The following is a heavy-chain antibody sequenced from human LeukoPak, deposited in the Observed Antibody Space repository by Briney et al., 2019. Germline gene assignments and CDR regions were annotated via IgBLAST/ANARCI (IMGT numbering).Heavy chain of an antibody. V-gene: IGHV3-11*04. J-gene: IGHJ5*02. CDR1: GFTFTDFA. CDR3: ARMWFGEESQWLDP. D-gene: IGHD3-10*01. CDR2: ISSSGSTI. Sequence: GGSLSLTCAASGFTFTDFAMNWVRQAPGKGLEWVSYISSSGSTIYYADSVKGRFTISRDNAKNSLYLQMNSLRAEDTAVYYCARMWFGEESQWLDPSGHGNGVTVSS.